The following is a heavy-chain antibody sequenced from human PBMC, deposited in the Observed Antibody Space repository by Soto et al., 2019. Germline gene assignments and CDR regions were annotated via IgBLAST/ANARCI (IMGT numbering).Heavy chain of an antibody. CDR3: ARDRTELGVDP. Sequence: SETLSLTCTVSGGSISSGGYYWSWIRQHPGKGLEWIGYIYYSGSTYYNPSLKSRVTISVDTSKNQFSLKLSSVTAADTAVYYCARDRTELGVDPWGQGTLVTVSS. CDR2: IYYSGST. J-gene: IGHJ5*02. D-gene: IGHD1-26*01. CDR1: GGSISSGGYY. V-gene: IGHV4-31*03.